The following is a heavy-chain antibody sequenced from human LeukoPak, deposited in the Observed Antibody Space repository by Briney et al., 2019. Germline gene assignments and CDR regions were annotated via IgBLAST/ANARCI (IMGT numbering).Heavy chain of an antibody. CDR2: IYYSGST. Sequence: PSETLSLTCTVSGGSISSYYWSWIRQPPGKGLEWIGYIYYSGSTNYNPSLKSRVTISVDTSKNQFSLKLSSVTAADAAVYYCARVGCSSTSCYTFATDWYFDPWGRGTLVTVSS. CDR1: GGSISSYY. D-gene: IGHD2-2*02. CDR3: ARVGCSSTSCYTFATDWYFDP. V-gene: IGHV4-59*01. J-gene: IGHJ2*01.